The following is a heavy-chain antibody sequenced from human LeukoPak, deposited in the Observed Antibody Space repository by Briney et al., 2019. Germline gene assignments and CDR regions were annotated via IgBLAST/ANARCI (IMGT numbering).Heavy chain of an antibody. CDR3: ARDRGAYSSSCFDY. CDR1: GFTFDDYG. V-gene: IGHV3-20*04. J-gene: IGHJ4*02. CDR2: INWNGGST. D-gene: IGHD6-6*01. Sequence: GGSLRLSCAASGFTFDDYGMSWVRQAPGEGLEWVSGINWNGGSTGYADSVKGRFTISRDNAKNSLYLQMNSLRAEDTALYYCARDRGAYSSSCFDYWGQGTLVTVSS.